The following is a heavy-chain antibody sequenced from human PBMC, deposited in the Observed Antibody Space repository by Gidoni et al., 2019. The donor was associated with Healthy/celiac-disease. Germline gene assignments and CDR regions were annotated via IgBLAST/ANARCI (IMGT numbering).Heavy chain of an antibody. V-gene: IGHV3-9*01. CDR1: ASTFEDYA. J-gene: IGHJ4*02. CDR2: ISWNSGSI. D-gene: IGHD6-13*01. CDR3: AKELGAYSSSLFDY. Sequence: EVQLVESGGGLVQPGRSLRLSCAASASTFEDYAMHWVRQAPGKGLEWVSGISWNSGSIGYADSVKGRFTISRDNAKNSLYLQMNSLRAEDTALYYCAKELGAYSSSLFDYWGQGTLVTVSS.